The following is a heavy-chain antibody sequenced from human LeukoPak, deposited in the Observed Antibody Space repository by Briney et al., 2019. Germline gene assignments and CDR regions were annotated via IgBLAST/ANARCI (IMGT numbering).Heavy chain of an antibody. V-gene: IGHV3-23*01. Sequence: GGSLRLSCAASGFTFSSYGMSWVRQAPGKGLEWVSAISGRAGSTYYADSVKGRFTISRDNSKNTLYLQVNSLRAEDTAVYYCAKPGSAAVGAPGGFDYWGQGTVVTVSS. D-gene: IGHD1-26*01. CDR1: GFTFSSYG. CDR3: AKPGSAAVGAPGGFDY. J-gene: IGHJ4*02. CDR2: ISGRAGST.